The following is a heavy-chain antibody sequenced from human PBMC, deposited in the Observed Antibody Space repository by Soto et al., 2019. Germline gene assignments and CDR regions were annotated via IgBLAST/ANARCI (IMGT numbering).Heavy chain of an antibody. J-gene: IGHJ4*02. V-gene: IGHV4-59*01. D-gene: IGHD5-18*01. CDR1: GGSISSYY. Sequence: PSETLSLTCTVSGGSISSYYWSWIRQPPGKGLEWIGYIYYSGSTNYNPSLKSRVTISVDTSKNQFSLKLSSVTAADTAVYYCASSGYSYGSLYAPFDYWGQGTLVTVS. CDR2: IYYSGST. CDR3: ASSGYSYGSLYAPFDY.